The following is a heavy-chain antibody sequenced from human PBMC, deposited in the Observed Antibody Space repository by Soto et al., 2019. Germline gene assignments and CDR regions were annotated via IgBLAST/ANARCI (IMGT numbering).Heavy chain of an antibody. CDR2: IIPILGIA. D-gene: IGHD2-15*01. CDR3: ARSSGGSDNWFDP. V-gene: IGHV1-69*02. Sequence: SVKVSCKASGGTFSSYTISWVRQAPGQGLEWMGRIIPILGIANYAQKFQGRVTITADKSTSTAYMELSSLRSEDTAVYYCARSSGGSDNWFDPWGQGTLVTVSS. CDR1: GGTFSSYT. J-gene: IGHJ5*02.